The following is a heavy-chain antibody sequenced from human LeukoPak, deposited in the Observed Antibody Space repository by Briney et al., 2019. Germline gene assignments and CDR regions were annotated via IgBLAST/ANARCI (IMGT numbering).Heavy chain of an antibody. CDR2: IYTSGST. V-gene: IGHV4-61*02. D-gene: IGHD2-15*01. CDR3: AREGYCSGGSCYSTPY. CDR1: GGSISSGSYY. J-gene: IGHJ4*02. Sequence: SETLSLTCTVSGGSISSGSYYWSWIRQPAGKGLEWIGRIYTSGSTNYNPSLKSRVTISVDTSKNQFSQKLSSVTAADTAVYYCAREGYCSGGSCYSTPYWGQGTLVTVSS.